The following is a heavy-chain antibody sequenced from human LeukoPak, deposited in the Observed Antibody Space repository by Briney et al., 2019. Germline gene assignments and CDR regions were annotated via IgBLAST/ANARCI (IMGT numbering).Heavy chain of an antibody. CDR1: GASISGYH. Sequence: SETLSLTCTVSGASISGYHWSWIRQPSGKGLEWIGYIYYSGSTSYNPSLKSRVTISLGTSKNQFSLRLSSVTAADTAVYYCARLQMDTAMVRFDYWGQGTLVTVSS. V-gene: IGHV4-59*08. CDR2: IYYSGST. CDR3: ARLQMDTAMVRFDY. D-gene: IGHD5-18*01. J-gene: IGHJ4*02.